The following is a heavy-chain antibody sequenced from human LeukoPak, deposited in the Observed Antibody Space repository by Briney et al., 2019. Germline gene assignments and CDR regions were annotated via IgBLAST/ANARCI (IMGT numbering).Heavy chain of an antibody. CDR2: ISSSSSYI. CDR3: ARATAWSGYYQNY. D-gene: IGHD3-3*01. Sequence: PGGSLRLSCAASGFTFSSYSMNWVRQAPGKGLEWVSSISSSSSYIYYADSVKGRFTISRDNAKNSLYLQMNSLRAEDTAVYYCARATAWSGYYQNYWGQGTLVTVSS. V-gene: IGHV3-21*01. CDR1: GFTFSSYS. J-gene: IGHJ4*02.